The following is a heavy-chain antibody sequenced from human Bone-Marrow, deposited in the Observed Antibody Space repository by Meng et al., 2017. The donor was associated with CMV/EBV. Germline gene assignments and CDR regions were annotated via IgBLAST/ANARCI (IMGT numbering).Heavy chain of an antibody. CDR3: AREHGGWNDAFDI. V-gene: IGHV3-20*04. CDR2: INWNGGST. Sequence: GESLKISCAASGFTFDDYGMSWVRQAPGKGLEWVSGINWNGGSTGYADSVKGRFTISRDNAKNSLYLQMNSLRAEDTALYYCAREHGGWNDAFDICGQGTMVTVSS. D-gene: IGHD6-19*01. J-gene: IGHJ3*02. CDR1: GFTFDDYG.